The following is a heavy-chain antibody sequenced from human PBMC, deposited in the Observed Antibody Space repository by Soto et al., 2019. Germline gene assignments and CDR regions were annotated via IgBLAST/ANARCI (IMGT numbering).Heavy chain of an antibody. J-gene: IGHJ4*02. D-gene: IGHD2-8*01. CDR3: ARMMVSKPFFDY. V-gene: IGHV6-1*01. Sequence: SQTLSLTCAISGDSVSSNSAAWNWIRQSPSRGLEWLGRTYYRSQWYDDYAVSVKSRITINPDTSKNQFSLQLNSATPEDTAVYYCARMMVSKPFFDYWGQGTLVTVSS. CDR2: TYYRSQWYD. CDR1: GDSVSSNSAA.